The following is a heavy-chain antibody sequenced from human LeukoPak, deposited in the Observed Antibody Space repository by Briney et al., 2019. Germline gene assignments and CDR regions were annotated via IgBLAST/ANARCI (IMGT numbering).Heavy chain of an antibody. CDR3: ARFGWVPPAHFDY. D-gene: IGHD3-10*01. CDR1: GFTFSSYS. CDR2: ISSGGTYI. V-gene: IGHV3-21*01. J-gene: IGHJ4*02. Sequence: PGGSLRLSCAGSGFTFSSYSMNWVRQAPGKGLEWVSSISSGGTYIYYADSVKGRFTISRDNTKNSLYLQMNSLRAEDTAVYYCARFGWVPPAHFDYWGQGTLVTVSS.